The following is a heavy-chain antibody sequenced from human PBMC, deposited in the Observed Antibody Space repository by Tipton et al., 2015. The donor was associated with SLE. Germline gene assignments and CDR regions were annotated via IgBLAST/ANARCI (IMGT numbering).Heavy chain of an antibody. D-gene: IGHD3-16*01. V-gene: IGHV4-39*01. Sequence: TLSLTCIVSGGSITTRSYYWGWIRQPPGKGLEWIASISYSGATYYNPSLESRVTISVDTSKNQFSLKLSSVTAADTAVYYCATQGYYDSSFDYWGQGTLVTVSS. CDR1: GGSITTRSYY. CDR3: ATQGYYDSSFDY. CDR2: ISYSGAT. J-gene: IGHJ4*02.